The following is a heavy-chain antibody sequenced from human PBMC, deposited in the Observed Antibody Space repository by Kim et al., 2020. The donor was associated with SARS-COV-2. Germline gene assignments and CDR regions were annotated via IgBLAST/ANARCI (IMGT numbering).Heavy chain of an antibody. CDR3: ARGAWVEMAYYYYYGMDV. D-gene: IGHD2-15*01. V-gene: IGHV4-59*09. J-gene: IGHJ6*02. Sequence: KSRVTISVDTSKNQFSLKLSSVTAADTAVYYCARGAWVEMAYYYYYGMDVWGQGTTVTVSS.